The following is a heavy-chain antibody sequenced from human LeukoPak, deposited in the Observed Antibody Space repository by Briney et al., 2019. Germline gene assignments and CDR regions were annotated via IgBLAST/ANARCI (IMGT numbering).Heavy chain of an antibody. J-gene: IGHJ4*02. CDR2: ISYDGNNK. CDR1: GFTFSSYA. Sequence: GRSLRLSCAASGFTFSSYAMHWVRQAPGKGLEWVAVISYDGNNKYYADSVKGRFTISTDNSTNTLYLQMNSLRAEDTAVYYCARDTVPRYYDSSGFDYWGQGTLVTVSA. V-gene: IGHV3-30-3*01. CDR3: ARDTVPRYYDSSGFDY. D-gene: IGHD3-22*01.